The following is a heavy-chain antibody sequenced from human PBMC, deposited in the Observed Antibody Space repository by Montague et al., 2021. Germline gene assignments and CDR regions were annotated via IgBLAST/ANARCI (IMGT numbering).Heavy chain of an antibody. Sequence: SLILSCAASGFTFSSFGMNWVRQAPVKGLEWVSYITSSSSTKDYXDSVKGRFTISRDNAKNPLYLQMNSLRDEDTAVYYCARGRGYSQGYWGQGTLVTVSS. D-gene: IGHD5-18*01. V-gene: IGHV3-48*02. CDR1: GFTFSSFG. CDR3: ARGRGYSQGY. J-gene: IGHJ4*02. CDR2: ITSSSSTK.